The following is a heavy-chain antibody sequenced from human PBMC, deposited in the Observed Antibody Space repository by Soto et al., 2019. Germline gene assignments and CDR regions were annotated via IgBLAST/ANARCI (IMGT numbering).Heavy chain of an antibody. V-gene: IGHV4-4*07. D-gene: IGHD6-19*01. J-gene: IGHJ4*02. CDR3: AREYTETVDGPTPYYFDY. Sequence: PSATRSLTCSVSGDSINSYYWSWIRQSAGKGLEWIGRIYITGDTNYNPSLKSRVSMSVDTSKNQLSLKLSSVTAADTAVYYCAREYTETVDGPTPYYFDYWGQGTPVTVSS. CDR1: GDSINSYY. CDR2: IYITGDT.